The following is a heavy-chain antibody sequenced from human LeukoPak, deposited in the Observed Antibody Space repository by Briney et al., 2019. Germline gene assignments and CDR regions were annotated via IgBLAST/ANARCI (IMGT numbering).Heavy chain of an antibody. V-gene: IGHV3-48*03. CDR1: GFTFSSYE. CDR3: ANLGMVYNILTGSRRPQTDDY. Sequence: GGSLRLSCAASGFTFSSYEMNWVRQAPGKGLEWVSYISSSGSSIYYADSVKGRFTISRDNSKNTLYLQMNSLRAEDTAVYYCANLGMVYNILTGSRRPQTDDYWGQGTLVTVSS. D-gene: IGHD3-9*01. CDR2: ISSSGSSI. J-gene: IGHJ4*02.